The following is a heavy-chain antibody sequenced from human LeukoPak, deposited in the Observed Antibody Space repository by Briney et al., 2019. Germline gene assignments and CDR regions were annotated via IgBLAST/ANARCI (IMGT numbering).Heavy chain of an antibody. CDR3: PSMYYAGSGTPVP. J-gene: IGHJ5*02. CDR1: VFTLSTAW. V-gene: IGHV3-15*01. D-gene: IGHD3-10*01. CDR2: IKSQTDGGTT. Sequence: KTGGSLRLSCADPVFTLSTAWMRWVRQAPGRGLEWVGRIKSQTDGGTTDYAAPVKGRFTISRDDSENTLYLQMNSLKTDDTAVYYCPSMYYAGSGTPVPRGEGTQVTVSS.